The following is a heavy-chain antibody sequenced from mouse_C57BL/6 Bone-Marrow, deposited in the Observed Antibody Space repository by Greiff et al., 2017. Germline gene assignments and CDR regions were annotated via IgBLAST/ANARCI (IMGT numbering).Heavy chain of an antibody. D-gene: IGHD1-1*01. CDR2: IYPSDSET. CDR1: GYTFTSYW. J-gene: IGHJ2*01. Sequence: QVQLQQPGAELVRPGSSVKLSCKASGYTFTSYWMDWVKQRPGQGLEWIGNIYPSDSETHYNQKFKDKATLTVDKSSSKAYMQLSSLTSEDSAVYYCARSRIYYYGSSYFDYWGQGTTLTVSS. CDR3: ARSRIYYYGSSYFDY. V-gene: IGHV1-61*01.